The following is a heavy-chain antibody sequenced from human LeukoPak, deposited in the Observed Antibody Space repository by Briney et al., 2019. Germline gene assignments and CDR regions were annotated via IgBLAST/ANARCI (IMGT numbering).Heavy chain of an antibody. D-gene: IGHD2-2*01. J-gene: IGHJ6*02. Sequence: GESLKISCKGSGYSFTSYWTGWVRQMPGKGLEWMGLIYPGDSDTRYSPSFQGQVTISADKSISTAYLQWSSLKASDTAMYYCARHPGGYCSSTSCLGGDYYYYGMDVWGQGTTVTVSS. V-gene: IGHV5-51*01. CDR2: IYPGDSDT. CDR1: GYSFTSYW. CDR3: ARHPGGYCSSTSCLGGDYYYYGMDV.